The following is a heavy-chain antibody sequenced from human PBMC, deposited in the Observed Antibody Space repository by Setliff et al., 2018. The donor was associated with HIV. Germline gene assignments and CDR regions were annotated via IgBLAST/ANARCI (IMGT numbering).Heavy chain of an antibody. D-gene: IGHD3-10*01. CDR3: ARGRFHRLHRPYSGSGSLGIQYFDY. Sequence: SETLSLTCAVYGGSFNGYSWTWIRQPPGKGLEWIGGNNHSGSTNYNPSLKSRVTISVDTSKSQFSLRLNSVTATDTALYYCARGRFHRLHRPYSGSGSLGIQYFDYWGQGTLVTVSS. CDR1: GGSFNGYS. V-gene: IGHV4-34*01. J-gene: IGHJ4*02. CDR2: NNHSGST.